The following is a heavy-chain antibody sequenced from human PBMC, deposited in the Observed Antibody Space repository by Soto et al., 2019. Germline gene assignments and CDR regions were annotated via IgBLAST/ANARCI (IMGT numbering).Heavy chain of an antibody. V-gene: IGHV3-23*01. CDR1: GFTFSSYA. Sequence: GSLRLSCAASGFTFSSYAMSWVRQAPGKGLEWVSAISGSGGSTYYADSVKGRLTISRDNSKNTLYLQMNSLRAEDTAVYYCAKDRSGWYVGYFDYWGQGTLVTVSS. CDR3: AKDRSGWYVGYFDY. CDR2: ISGSGGST. J-gene: IGHJ4*02. D-gene: IGHD6-19*01.